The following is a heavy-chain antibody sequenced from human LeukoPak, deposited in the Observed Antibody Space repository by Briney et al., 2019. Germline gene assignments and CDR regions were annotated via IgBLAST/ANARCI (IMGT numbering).Heavy chain of an antibody. CDR3: ARDRGWRQNDN. CDR2: VDPDGSVT. V-gene: IGHV3-74*03. D-gene: IGHD5-24*01. CDR1: GFIFNNYW. J-gene: IGHJ4*02. Sequence: PGGSPRLSCAASGFIFNNYWMQWVRQVPGKGLVWVAIVDPDGSVTVYADAVKGRFTISRDNAKNTLYLQMTSLRAEDTALYYCARDRGWRQNDNWGQGTLVTVSS.